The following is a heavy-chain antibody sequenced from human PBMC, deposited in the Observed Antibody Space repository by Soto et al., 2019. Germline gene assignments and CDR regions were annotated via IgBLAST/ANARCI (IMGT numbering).Heavy chain of an antibody. Sequence: QVQLVESGGGVVQPGRSLRLSCAASGFTFSSYGMHWVRQAPGKGLEWVAVIWYDGSNKYYADSVKGRFTISRDNSKNTLYLQTNSLRAEDTAVYYCARVFLAALKYGMDVWGQGTTVTVSS. CDR1: GFTFSSYG. CDR2: IWYDGSNK. J-gene: IGHJ6*02. D-gene: IGHD6-13*01. CDR3: ARVFLAALKYGMDV. V-gene: IGHV3-33*01.